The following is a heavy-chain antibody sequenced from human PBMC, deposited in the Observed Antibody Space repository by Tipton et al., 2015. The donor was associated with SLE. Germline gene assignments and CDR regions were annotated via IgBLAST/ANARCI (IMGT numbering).Heavy chain of an antibody. CDR1: GGSISSSSYY. J-gene: IGHJ4*02. CDR3: ARPLGGYYDY. CDR2: IYYSGST. V-gene: IGHV4-39*07. D-gene: IGHD3-22*01. Sequence: TLSLTCTVSGGSISSSSYYWGWIRQPPGKGLEWIGSIYYSGSTYYNPSLKGRVTISVDTSKNQFSLKLSSVTAADTAVYYCARPLGGYYDYWGQGTLVTVSS.